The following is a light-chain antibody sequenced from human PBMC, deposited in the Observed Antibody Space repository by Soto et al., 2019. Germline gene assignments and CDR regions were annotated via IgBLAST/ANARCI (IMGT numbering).Light chain of an antibody. Sequence: EAVMTQSQATLSVSPGGRATLSCRASQSISDTLAWYQQKLGQAPRVLIYGASTRATGIPDRFSGSGSGTDYTLTISSLEPEDCAGYYCQQRSNWPITFGHGRRPEIK. CDR2: GAS. J-gene: IGKJ5*01. CDR1: QSISDT. V-gene: IGKV3-15*01. CDR3: QQRSNWPIT.